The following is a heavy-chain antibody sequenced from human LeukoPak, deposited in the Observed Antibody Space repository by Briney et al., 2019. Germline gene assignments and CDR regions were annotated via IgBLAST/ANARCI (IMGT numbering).Heavy chain of an antibody. V-gene: IGHV3-64*04. D-gene: IGHD2-15*01. CDR2: ISSNGGST. J-gene: IGHJ4*02. CDR1: GFTFSSYA. Sequence: PGGSLRLSCSASGFTFSSYAMHWVRQAPGKGLEYVSAISSNGGSTYYADSVKGRFTISRDNSKNTLYLQMNSLRAEDTAVYYCAKVVAGAFDYWGQGTLVTVSS. CDR3: AKVVAGAFDY.